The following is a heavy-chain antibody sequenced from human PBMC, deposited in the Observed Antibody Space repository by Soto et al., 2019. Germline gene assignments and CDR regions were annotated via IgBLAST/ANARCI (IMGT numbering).Heavy chain of an antibody. J-gene: IGHJ4*02. CDR3: MTHAVIYSRGH. CDR2: IKTVTDGGTT. CDR1: GYTFSNDW. D-gene: IGHD6-25*01. V-gene: IGHV3-15*01. Sequence: EVQLVESGGGLAKPGGSLRLSCAASGYTFSNDWMNWVRQAPGKGLEWVARIKTVTDGGTTDYAAPVKGRFFISRDDSKSTLYLQMNSLKTDDTAIYYCMTHAVIYSRGHWGQGTLVTVAS.